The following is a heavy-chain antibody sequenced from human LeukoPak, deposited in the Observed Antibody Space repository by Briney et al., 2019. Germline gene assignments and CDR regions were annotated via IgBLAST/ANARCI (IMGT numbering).Heavy chain of an antibody. D-gene: IGHD6-19*01. CDR3: EKDSVGYSSRPYWFDP. CDR1: GFTFSSYG. CDR2: TRYDGSQRHK. Sequence: PGGSLRLSCAASGFTFSSYGMSWVRQAPGKGLEWVAFTRYDGSQRHKYYADSVRGRFTISRDNSKNTLYLQMNSLRAEDTALYYCEKDSVGYSSRPYWFDPWGQGTLVTVSS. V-gene: IGHV3-30*02. J-gene: IGHJ5*02.